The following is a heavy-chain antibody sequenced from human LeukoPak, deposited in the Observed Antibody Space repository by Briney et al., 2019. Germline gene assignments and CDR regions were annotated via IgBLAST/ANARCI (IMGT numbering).Heavy chain of an antibody. CDR1: GYTFTSYA. CDR3: AILEYSSSSGDY. CDR2: IIPIFGTA. V-gene: IGHV1-69*13. J-gene: IGHJ4*02. Sequence: ASVKVSCKASGYTFTSYAISWVRQAPGQGLEWMGGIIPIFGTANYAQKFQGRVTITADESTSTAYMELSSLRSEDTAVYYCAILEYSSSSGDYWGQGTLVTVSS. D-gene: IGHD6-6*01.